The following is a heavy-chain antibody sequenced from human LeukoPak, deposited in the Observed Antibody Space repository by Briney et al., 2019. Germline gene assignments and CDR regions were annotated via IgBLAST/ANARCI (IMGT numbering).Heavy chain of an antibody. J-gene: IGHJ1*01. Sequence: APVKVSCKASGYTFTSYGISWVRQAPGQGLEWMGWISAYNGNTNYAQKLQGRVTMTTDTSTSTAYMELRSLRSDDTAVYYCARSDYYDSSGSRAYFQHWGQGTLVTVSS. V-gene: IGHV1-18*01. D-gene: IGHD3-22*01. CDR1: GYTFTSYG. CDR2: ISAYNGNT. CDR3: ARSDYYDSSGSRAYFQH.